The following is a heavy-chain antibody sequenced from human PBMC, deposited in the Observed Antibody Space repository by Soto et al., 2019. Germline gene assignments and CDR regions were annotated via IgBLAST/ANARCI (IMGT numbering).Heavy chain of an antibody. V-gene: IGHV3-48*03. CDR1: GFTFSSYE. J-gene: IGHJ4*02. Sequence: GGSLRLSCAASGFTFSSYEMNWVRQAPGKGLEWVSYISSSGSTIYYADSVKGRFTISRDNAKNSLYLQMNSLRAEDTAVDDCARDSLAYCGGDCYSNFDYWGQGTLVTVSS. CDR2: ISSSGSTI. CDR3: ARDSLAYCGGDCYSNFDY. D-gene: IGHD2-21*02.